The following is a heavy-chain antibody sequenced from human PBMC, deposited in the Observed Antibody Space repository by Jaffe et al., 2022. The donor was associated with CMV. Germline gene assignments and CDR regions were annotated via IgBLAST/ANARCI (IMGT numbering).Heavy chain of an antibody. V-gene: IGHV4-4*02. Sequence: QVQLQESGPGLVKPSETLSLTCTVSGGSIISRNWWSWVRQPPGKGLEWIGEIYHSGTTKHDPSFKSRATISMDKFSNQLSLKLTSVTAADTAVYYCASSPAYCSGDCTPVDYWGQGTLVTVSS. CDR3: ASSPAYCSGDCTPVDY. CDR2: IYHSGTT. D-gene: IGHD2-21*02. J-gene: IGHJ4*02. CDR1: GGSIISRNW.